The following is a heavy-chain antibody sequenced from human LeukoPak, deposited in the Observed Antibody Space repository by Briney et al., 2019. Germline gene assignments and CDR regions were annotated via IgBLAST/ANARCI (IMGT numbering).Heavy chain of an antibody. CDR2: IWYDGSNK. Sequence: GGSLRLSCAASGFTFSSYWMSWVRQAPGKGLEWVAVIWYDGSNKYYADSVKGRFTISRDNSKNTLYLQMNSLRAEDTAVYYCAREPEGNFDYWGQGTLVTVSS. V-gene: IGHV3-33*08. J-gene: IGHJ4*02. CDR3: AREPEGNFDY. D-gene: IGHD1-14*01. CDR1: GFTFSSYW.